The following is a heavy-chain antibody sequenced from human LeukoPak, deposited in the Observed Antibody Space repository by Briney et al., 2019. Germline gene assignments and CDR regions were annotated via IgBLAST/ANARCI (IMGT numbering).Heavy chain of an antibody. V-gene: IGHV3-30*02. CDR1: GFTFSSYG. CDR2: IRYDGNIK. CDR3: VKDNPLDY. Sequence: PGGSLRLSCAASGFTFSSYGMLWVRQSPGKGLEWVAFIRYDGNIKLYADSMKGRFTISRDNSKNTLYLHINSLRAEDTALYYCVKDNPLDYWGQGTLVIVSS. J-gene: IGHJ4*02.